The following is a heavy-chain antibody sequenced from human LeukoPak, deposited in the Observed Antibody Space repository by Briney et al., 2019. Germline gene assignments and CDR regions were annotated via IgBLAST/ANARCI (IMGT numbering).Heavy chain of an antibody. V-gene: IGHV1-46*01. CDR2: INPSDGST. CDR3: ARSDHFEVAAKRDWYFDL. Sequence: ASVKVSCKASGYTFTSYYIHWVRQAPGQGFEWMSIINPSDGSTTYSQKFQGRVTMTRDMSMSTVYMELSSLRSEDTAVYYCARSDHFEVAAKRDWYFDLWGRGTLVTVSS. CDR1: GYTFTSYY. D-gene: IGHD2-15*01. J-gene: IGHJ2*01.